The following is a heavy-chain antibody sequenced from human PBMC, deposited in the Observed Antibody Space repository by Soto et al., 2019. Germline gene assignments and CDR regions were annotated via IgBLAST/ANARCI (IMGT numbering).Heavy chain of an antibody. CDR3: ARVRRGQWKGPKFDY. CDR1: GYTFFSHG. V-gene: IGHV1-18*01. D-gene: IGHD6-19*01. CDR2: INAYNGDT. J-gene: IGHJ4*02. Sequence: QVQLVQSGAEVKKPGASVKVSCKASGYTFFSHGVIWVRQAPGQGLEWMGWINAYNGDTNFAQKFQGRVTMTTDISTSTSYMELRSLRSDATAMYYCARVRRGQWKGPKFDYWGQGTLVTVSS.